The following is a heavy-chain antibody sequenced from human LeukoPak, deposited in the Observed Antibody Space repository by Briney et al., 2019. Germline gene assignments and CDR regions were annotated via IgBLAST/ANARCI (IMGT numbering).Heavy chain of an antibody. J-gene: IGHJ4*02. V-gene: IGHV3-23*01. CDR1: GFTFSTYA. Sequence: GGSLRLSCAASGFTFSTYAMSWVRQAPGKGLEWVSAISDSGGSTYYADSVKGRFTISRDNSKNTLYLQMNSLRAEDTAVYYCAKMGRDWNGEQGDYWGQGTLVTVPS. CDR2: ISDSGGST. D-gene: IGHD1-1*01. CDR3: AKMGRDWNGEQGDY.